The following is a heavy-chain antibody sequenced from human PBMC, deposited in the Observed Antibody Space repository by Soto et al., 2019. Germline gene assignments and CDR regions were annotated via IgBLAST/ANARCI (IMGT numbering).Heavy chain of an antibody. V-gene: IGHV3-30-3*01. D-gene: IGHD3-10*01. CDR1: GFTFSSYA. CDR2: ISYDGSNK. J-gene: IGHJ6*02. Sequence: GGSLRLSCAASGFTFSSYAMHWVRQAPGKGLEWVAVISYDGSNKYYADSVKGRFTISRDNSKNTLYLQMNSLRAEDTAVYYCAREFIVRGVIIYYYGMDVWGQGTTVTVSS. CDR3: AREFIVRGVIIYYYGMDV.